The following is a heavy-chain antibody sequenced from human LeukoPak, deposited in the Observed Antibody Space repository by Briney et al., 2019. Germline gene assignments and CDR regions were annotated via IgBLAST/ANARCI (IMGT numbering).Heavy chain of an antibody. CDR3: ARHGWGGDYFDY. V-gene: IGHV4-59*08. CDR1: GGSISSYY. J-gene: IGHJ4*02. D-gene: IGHD3-16*01. Sequence: PSETLSLICTVSGGSISSYYWSWIRQPPGKGLEWIGYIYYSGSTNYNPSLKSRVTISVDTSKNQFSLKLSSVTAADTAVYYCARHGWGGDYFDYWGQGTLVTVSS. CDR2: IYYSGST.